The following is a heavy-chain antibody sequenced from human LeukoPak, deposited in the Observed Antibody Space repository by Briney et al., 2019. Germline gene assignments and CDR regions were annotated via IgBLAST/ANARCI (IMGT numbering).Heavy chain of an antibody. CDR1: GGSISSGGYY. CDR2: IYYSGST. D-gene: IGHD6-19*01. J-gene: IGHJ4*02. Sequence: SQTLSLTCTVSGGSISSGGYYWSWIRQPPGKGLEWIGYIYYSGSTNYNPSLKSRVTISVDTSKNQFSLKLSSVTAADTAVYYCARARPYKSSSSGWPILDYWGQGTLVTVSS. CDR3: ARARPYKSSSSGWPILDY. V-gene: IGHV4-61*08.